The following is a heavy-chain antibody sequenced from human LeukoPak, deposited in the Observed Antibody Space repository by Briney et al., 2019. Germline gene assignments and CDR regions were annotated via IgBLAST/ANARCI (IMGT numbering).Heavy chain of an antibody. CDR1: GGSISSYY. CDR3: ARTAGTFLHYFDY. D-gene: IGHD6-19*01. V-gene: IGHV4-59*01. J-gene: IGHJ4*02. CDR2: IYYSGST. Sequence: SETLSLTCTVSGGSISSYYWSWIRQPPGKGVEWVGYIYYSGSTNYNPSLKSRVTISVDTSKNQFSLKLSSVTAADTAVYYCARTAGTFLHYFDYWGQGTLVTVSS.